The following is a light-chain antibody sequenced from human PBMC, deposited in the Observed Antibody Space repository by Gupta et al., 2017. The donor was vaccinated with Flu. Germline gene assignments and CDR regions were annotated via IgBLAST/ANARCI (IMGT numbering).Light chain of an antibody. CDR2: GDK. CDR1: DVGRNNY. V-gene: IGLV2-14*01. Sequence: DVGRNNYGYGDQLIPGKAPKVIIYGDKNRPSGVSGLFSGSKSGNTDSLTISVLQAEDEADYYCSSYRSSSTFFFCGTGTKVTVL. J-gene: IGLJ1*01. CDR3: SSYRSSSTFFF.